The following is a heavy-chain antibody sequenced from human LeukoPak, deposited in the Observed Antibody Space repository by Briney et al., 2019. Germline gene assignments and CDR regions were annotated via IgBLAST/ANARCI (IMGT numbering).Heavy chain of an antibody. CDR3: ARSPGGYDSSGYDAFGI. CDR1: GGTFSSYA. Sequence: SVKVSCKASGGTFSSYAISWVRQAPGQGLEWMGGIIPIFGTANYAQKFQGRVTITTDESTSTAYMELSSLRSEDTAVYYCARSPGGYDSSGYDAFGIWGQGTMVTVSS. D-gene: IGHD3-22*01. V-gene: IGHV1-69*05. J-gene: IGHJ3*02. CDR2: IIPIFGTA.